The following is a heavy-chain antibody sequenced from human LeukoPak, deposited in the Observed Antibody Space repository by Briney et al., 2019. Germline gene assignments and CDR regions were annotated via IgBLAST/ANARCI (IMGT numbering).Heavy chain of an antibody. V-gene: IGHV4-30-4*01. CDR2: TSSSGNT. CDR3: ARDAYGSGSYHSALDY. D-gene: IGHD3-10*01. Sequence: SETLSLTCTVSGDSINSGDYYWSWVRQPPGKGLEWIGYTSSSGNTDYNPSLKSPLTMSVDTSKNQFSLKLTSVTAADTAVYFCARDAYGSGSYHSALDYWGQGTLVTVSS. J-gene: IGHJ4*02. CDR1: GDSINSGDYY.